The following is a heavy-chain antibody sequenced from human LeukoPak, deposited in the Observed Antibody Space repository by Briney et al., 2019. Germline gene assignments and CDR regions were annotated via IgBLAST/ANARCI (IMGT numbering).Heavy chain of an antibody. V-gene: IGHV1-69*04. CDR3: ARDRGYSYGSWDY. J-gene: IGHJ4*02. Sequence: GASVKVCCKASGGTFSSYAISWVRQAPGQGLEWMGRIIPILGIANYAQKFQGRVTITADKSTSTAYMELSSLRSEDTAVYYCARDRGYSYGSWDYWGQGTLVTVSS. CDR2: IIPILGIA. CDR1: GGTFSSYA. D-gene: IGHD5-18*01.